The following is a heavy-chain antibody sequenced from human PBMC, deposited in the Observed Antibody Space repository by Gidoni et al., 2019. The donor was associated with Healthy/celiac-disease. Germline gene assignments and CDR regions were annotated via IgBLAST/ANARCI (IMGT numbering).Heavy chain of an antibody. Sequence: ESGPGLVKPSGTLSLTCAVSGGSISSGNWWSWVRQPPGKGLEWIGEIYHSGSTNYNPSLKSRVTISVDKSKNQFSLKLSSVTAADTAVYYCARDLRDYGDYTFDYWGQGTLVTVSS. D-gene: IGHD4-17*01. CDR1: GGSISSGNW. CDR2: IYHSGST. J-gene: IGHJ4*02. V-gene: IGHV4-4*02. CDR3: ARDLRDYGDYTFDY.